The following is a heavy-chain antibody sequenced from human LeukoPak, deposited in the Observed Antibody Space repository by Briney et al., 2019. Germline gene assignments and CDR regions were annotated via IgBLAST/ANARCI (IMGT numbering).Heavy chain of an antibody. CDR1: GFNFNVYA. D-gene: IGHD5-18*01. Sequence: GGSLRLSCAVTGFNFNVYALNWVRQAPGKGLEWVSTISGSGAATYYADSVKGRFTISRDNSKNTLYLQLNSLRAEDTAVYYCAKRRRVDTAMVKGYYFDYWGQGTLVTVSS. J-gene: IGHJ4*02. CDR3: AKRRRVDTAMVKGYYFDY. V-gene: IGHV3-23*01. CDR2: ISGSGAAT.